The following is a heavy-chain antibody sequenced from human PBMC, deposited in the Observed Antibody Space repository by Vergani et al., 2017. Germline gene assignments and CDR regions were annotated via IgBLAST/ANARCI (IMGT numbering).Heavy chain of an antibody. D-gene: IGHD1-1*01. J-gene: IGHJ3*01. Sequence: QEQLMESGGGGVQPGGSLRLSCEGSRFNFNDYVIQWVRQAPGKGLEWVATVSYDGYNEYYADSVRGRFTISRGNSRNTVSLQMDGLRLGDTAVYYCARYPLPRFINSLCRYVFDVWGHGTKVTVSS. CDR1: RFNFNDYV. V-gene: IGHV3-30*03. CDR3: ARYPLPRFINSLCRYVFDV. CDR2: VSYDGYNE.